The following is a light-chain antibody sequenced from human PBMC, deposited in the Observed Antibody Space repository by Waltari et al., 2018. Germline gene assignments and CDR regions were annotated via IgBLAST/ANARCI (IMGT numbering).Light chain of an antibody. V-gene: IGKV3-11*01. J-gene: IGKJ5*01. CDR2: DAS. Sequence: EIVLTQSPATLSLSPGERATLSCRTSQSVSSYLAWYQQKPGQAPSLPIYDASNRATGIPARFSGSGSGTDFTLTISSLEPEDFAVYYCQQRSNWPPITLGQGTRLEIK. CDR3: QQRSNWPPIT. CDR1: QSVSSY.